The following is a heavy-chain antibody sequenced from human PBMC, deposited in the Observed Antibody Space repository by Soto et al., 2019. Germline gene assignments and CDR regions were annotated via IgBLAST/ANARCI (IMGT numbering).Heavy chain of an antibody. J-gene: IGHJ5*02. CDR1: GFTFSSYW. CDR3: ARDDLAAASLGGYNWFDP. D-gene: IGHD6-13*01. V-gene: IGHV3-74*01. CDR2: INSDGSST. Sequence: PGGSLRLSCAASGFTFSSYWMHWVRQAPGKGLVWVSRINSDGSSTSYADSVKGRFTISRDNSKNTLYLQMNSLRAEDTAVYYCARDDLAAASLGGYNWFDPWGQGTLVTVSS.